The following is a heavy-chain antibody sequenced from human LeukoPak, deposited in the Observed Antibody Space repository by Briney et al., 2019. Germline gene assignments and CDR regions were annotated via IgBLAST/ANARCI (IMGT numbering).Heavy chain of an antibody. Sequence: ASVKVSCKASGYTFTSYGISWVRQAPGQGLEWMGWISAYNGNTNYAQKLQGRATMTTDTSTSTAYMELRSLRSDDTAVYYCKVAANVDYYYYYGVDVWGQGTTVTVSS. J-gene: IGHJ6*02. CDR3: KVAANVDYYYYYGVDV. CDR2: ISAYNGNT. CDR1: GYTFTSYG. V-gene: IGHV1-18*01. D-gene: IGHD2-15*01.